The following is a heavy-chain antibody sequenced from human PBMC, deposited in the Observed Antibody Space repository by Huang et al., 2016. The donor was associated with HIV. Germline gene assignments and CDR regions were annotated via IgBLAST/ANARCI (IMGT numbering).Heavy chain of an antibody. CDR2: ISDSGLT. V-gene: IGHV4-34*02. J-gene: IGHJ3*02. CDR3: ARMFKYDSGGYWGNDAFDI. CDR1: GGSFRGHY. Sequence: QVQLQQWGAELLKPSETLSLTCAVSGGSFRGHYWTWIRQPPGRGLEWIGEISDSGLTTYNPSLKSRVTISGDTSQSQFSLKLNSVTAADTAIYYCARMFKYDSGGYWGNDAFDIWGQGTMVTVSS. D-gene: IGHD3-22*01.